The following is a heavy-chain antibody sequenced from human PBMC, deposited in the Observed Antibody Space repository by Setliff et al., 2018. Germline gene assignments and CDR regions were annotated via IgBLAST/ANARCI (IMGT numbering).Heavy chain of an antibody. D-gene: IGHD2-21*01. CDR2: LHTSGST. Sequence: SETLSLTCALSGGSISSGSYHWSWIRQPAGQGLEWVGRLHTSGSTNYNPSLKGRVTISVDTSRNLLSLTLKSVTAADTAVYYCAKEHVVISYVSNTHQHYGMDVWGQGTTVTVSS. V-gene: IGHV4-61*02. J-gene: IGHJ6*02. CDR3: AKEHVVISYVSNTHQHYGMDV. CDR1: GGSISSGSYH.